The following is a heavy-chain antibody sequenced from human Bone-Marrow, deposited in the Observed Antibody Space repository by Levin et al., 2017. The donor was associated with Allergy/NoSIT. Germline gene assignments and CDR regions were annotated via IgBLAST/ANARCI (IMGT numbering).Heavy chain of an antibody. J-gene: IGHJ3*01. CDR2: ISGSSGNK. V-gene: IGHV3-48*01. CDR1: GFAFSDSG. CDR3: ARRSGGIYKDAFDV. Sequence: GESLKISCAASGFAFSDSGINWVRQAPGKGLEWVSYISGSSGNKYYADSVKGRFTISRDNAKKSLYLQMNSLRAGDTAMYYCARRSGGIYKDAFDVWGQGTLVTVSS. D-gene: IGHD2/OR15-2a*01.